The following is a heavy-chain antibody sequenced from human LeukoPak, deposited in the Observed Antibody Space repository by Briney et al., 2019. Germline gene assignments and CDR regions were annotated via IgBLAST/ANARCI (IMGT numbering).Heavy chain of an antibody. CDR3: ARGGKWELLRYFDY. CDR1: GGSISSGGYY. Sequence: SQTLSLTCTVSGGSISSGGYYWSWIRQHPGKGLEWIGYIYYSGSTYYNPSLKSRVTISVDTSKNQFSLKLSSVTAADTAVYYCARGGKWELLRYFDYWGQGTLVTVSS. D-gene: IGHD1-26*01. J-gene: IGHJ4*02. CDR2: IYYSGST. V-gene: IGHV4-31*03.